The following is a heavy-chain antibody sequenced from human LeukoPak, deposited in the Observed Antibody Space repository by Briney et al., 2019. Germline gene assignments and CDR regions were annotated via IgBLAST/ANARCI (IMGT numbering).Heavy chain of an antibody. V-gene: IGHV3-23*01. CDR3: AKGQLWFGEFSYFDY. CDR1: GFTFSSYD. CDR2: ISGSGGST. D-gene: IGHD3-10*01. J-gene: IGHJ4*02. Sequence: GGSLRLSCEASGFTFSSYDMNWVRQAPGKGLEWVAGISGSGGSTDYADSVKGRFSISRDNSKNTLYLQMNSLRAEDPAVYYCAKGQLWFGEFSYFDYWGQGTLVTVSS.